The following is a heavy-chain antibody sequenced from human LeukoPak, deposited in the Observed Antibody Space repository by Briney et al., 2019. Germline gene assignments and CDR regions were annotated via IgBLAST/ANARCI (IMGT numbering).Heavy chain of an antibody. V-gene: IGHV3-21*01. CDR2: ISSSSSYI. CDR3: ARDGLRYCSSTSCRRFDY. CDR1: GFTFSSYS. D-gene: IGHD2-2*01. Sequence: GGSLRLSCAASGFTFSSYSMNWVRQAPGKGLEWVSSISSSSSYIYYADSVKGRFTISRDNAKNSLYLQMNSLRAEDTAVYYCARDGLRYCSSTSCRRFDYWGQGTLVIVSS. J-gene: IGHJ4*02.